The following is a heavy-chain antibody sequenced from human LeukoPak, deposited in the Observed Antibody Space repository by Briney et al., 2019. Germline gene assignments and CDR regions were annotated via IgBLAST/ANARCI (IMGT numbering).Heavy chain of an antibody. CDR1: GYTFTGYY. CDR2: INPSSGGT. V-gene: IGHV1-2*02. J-gene: IGHJ4*02. CDR3: ARKWGYCSSTSCYAYFDY. D-gene: IGHD2-2*01. Sequence: ASVKVSCKASGYTFTGYYMHWVRQAPGQGLEWMGWINPSSGGTNYAQKFQGRVTMTRDTSISTAYMELSRLRSDDTAVYYCARKWGYCSSTSCYAYFDYWGQGTLVTVSS.